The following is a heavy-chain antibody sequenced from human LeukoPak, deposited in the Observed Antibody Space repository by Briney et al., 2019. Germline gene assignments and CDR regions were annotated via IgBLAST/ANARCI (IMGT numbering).Heavy chain of an antibody. CDR1: GLSFSTFA. D-gene: IGHD3-16*01. J-gene: IGHJ4*02. Sequence: GGSLSLSCAVSGLSFSTFAMSWVRQGPATGREWVSCIRGNGETFYPDSVKARFSLSSDSSRNTAYLQLNNLGAEDTAIYYSARASWVSSTDAVRWGQGTLVTVSS. CDR2: IRGNGET. V-gene: IGHV3-23*01. CDR3: ARASWVSSTDAVR.